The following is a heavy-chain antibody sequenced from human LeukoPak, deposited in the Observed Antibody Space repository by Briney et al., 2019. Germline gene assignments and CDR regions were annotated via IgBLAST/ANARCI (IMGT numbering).Heavy chain of an antibody. J-gene: IGHJ4*02. D-gene: IGHD6-13*01. CDR3: ARDLEAANTYYFDY. Sequence: PGGSLRLSCGASGFTFRSYAMSWVRQAPGKGLEWVSGISASVGRTYYADSVKGRFTISRDNSKNTVYLQVNSLRDEDTAVYYCARDLEAANTYYFDYWGQGTMVTVSS. V-gene: IGHV3-23*01. CDR1: GFTFRSYA. CDR2: ISASVGRT.